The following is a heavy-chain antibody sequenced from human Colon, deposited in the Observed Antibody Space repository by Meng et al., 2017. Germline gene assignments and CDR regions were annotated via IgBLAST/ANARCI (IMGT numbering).Heavy chain of an antibody. J-gene: IGHJ3*02. CDR3: AKDRESYNSVWDAFDI. V-gene: IGHV3-23*01. Sequence: GESLKISCVASGFSFNTYAMSWVRQAPGKGLEWVSAIGGGGYDTFYADSVKGHFTISRDDSKNTLYLQMNSLRAEDTAVYYCAKDRESYNSVWDAFDIWGQGKKV. CDR2: IGGGGYDT. D-gene: IGHD1-20*01. CDR1: GFSFNTYA.